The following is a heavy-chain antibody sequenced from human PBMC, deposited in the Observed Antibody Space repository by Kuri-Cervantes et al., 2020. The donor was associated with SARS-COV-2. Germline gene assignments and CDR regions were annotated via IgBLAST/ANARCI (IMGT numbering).Heavy chain of an antibody. CDR2: IDPSDSYT. D-gene: IGHD1-26*01. V-gene: IGHV5-10-1*01. CDR1: GYRFTSYW. J-gene: IGHJ4*02. CDR3: ARQGWELFQWSNDFDY. Sequence: KVSCKGCGYRFTSYWISWVRQMPGKGLEWMGRIDPSDSYTNYSPSFQGHVTISADKSIGTAYLQWSSLKASDTAMYYCARQGWELFQWSNDFDYWGQGTLVTVSS.